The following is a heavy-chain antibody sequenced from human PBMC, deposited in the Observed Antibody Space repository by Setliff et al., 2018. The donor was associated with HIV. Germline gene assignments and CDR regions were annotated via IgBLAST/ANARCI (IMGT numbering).Heavy chain of an antibody. CDR3: AKVLYSSGWWYGMDV. Sequence: GGSLRLSCAVSGFTLSNYDFYWVRQAPGKGLEWVSGITGDAGKTFYAESVKGRFTISRDNSKTALYLQMNSLRAEDTALYYCAKVLYSSGWWYGMDVWGQGTTVTVSS. J-gene: IGHJ6*02. CDR2: ITGDAGKT. CDR1: GFTLSNYD. D-gene: IGHD6-19*01. V-gene: IGHV3-23*01.